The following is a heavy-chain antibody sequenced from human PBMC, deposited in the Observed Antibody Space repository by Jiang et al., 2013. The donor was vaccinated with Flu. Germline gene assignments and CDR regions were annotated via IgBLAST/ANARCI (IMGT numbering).Heavy chain of an antibody. CDR2: QRYKGNS. Sequence: TNYDISVGATTALDKDLSGWMDQRYKGNSKYAQRFQGRVTMTTDTPTSTANMELRSLRSDDTAVYYCARDRGAELGGMDVWGQGTTVTVSS. CDR1: TNYD. V-gene: IGHV1-18*01. CDR3: ARDRGAELGGMDV. D-gene: IGHD1-7*01. J-gene: IGHJ6*02.